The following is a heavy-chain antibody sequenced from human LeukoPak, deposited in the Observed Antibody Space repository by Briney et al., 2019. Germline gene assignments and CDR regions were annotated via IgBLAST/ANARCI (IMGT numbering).Heavy chain of an antibody. Sequence: SETLSLTCAVYGGSFSGYYWSWIRQPPGKGLEWIGEINHSGSTNYNPSLKSRVTISVDTSKNQFSLKLSSVTAADTAVYYCAILGSGGWTLGLDYWGQGTLVTVSS. CDR1: GGSFSGYY. J-gene: IGHJ4*02. CDR2: INHSGST. V-gene: IGHV4-34*01. D-gene: IGHD6-19*01. CDR3: AILGSGGWTLGLDY.